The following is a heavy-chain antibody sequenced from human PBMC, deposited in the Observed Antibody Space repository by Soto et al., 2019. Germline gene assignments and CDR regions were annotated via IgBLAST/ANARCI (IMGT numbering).Heavy chain of an antibody. Sequence: QVQLVQSGAEVKKPGSSVKVSCKASGGTFSSYAISWVRQAPGQGREWMGGIIPIFGTANYEQKFQGRVTITAAESTSTAYMELSSLRSEDTAVYYCARCGYSGYDNDAFDIWGQGTMVTVSS. J-gene: IGHJ3*02. CDR3: ARCGYSGYDNDAFDI. CDR2: IIPIFGTA. V-gene: IGHV1-69*01. CDR1: GGTFSSYA. D-gene: IGHD5-12*01.